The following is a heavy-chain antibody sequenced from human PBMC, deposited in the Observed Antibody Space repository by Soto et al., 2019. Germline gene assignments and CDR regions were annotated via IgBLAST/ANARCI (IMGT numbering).Heavy chain of an antibody. J-gene: IGHJ4*02. V-gene: IGHV4-34*01. CDR1: GGSFSGYY. CDR2: INHSGST. D-gene: IGHD3-3*01. CDR3: ARGRRGNDFWSGYYREYFDY. Sequence: SETLSLTCAVYGGSFSGYYWSWIRQPPGKGLEWIGEINHSGSTNYNPPLKSRVTISVDTSKNQFSLKLSSVTAADTAVYYCARGRRGNDFWSGYYREYFDYWGQGTLVTVSS.